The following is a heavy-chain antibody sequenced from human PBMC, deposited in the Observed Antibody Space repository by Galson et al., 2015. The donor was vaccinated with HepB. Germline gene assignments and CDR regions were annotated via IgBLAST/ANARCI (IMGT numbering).Heavy chain of an antibody. D-gene: IGHD5-24*01. V-gene: IGHV3-30*04. J-gene: IGHJ2*01. CDR2: ISYDGSNK. CDR3: ARDPQMVYWYFDL. Sequence: SLRLSCAASGFTFSSYAMHWVRQAPGKGLEWVAVISYDGSNKYYADSVKGRFTISRDNSKNTLYLQMNSLRAEDTAVYYCARDPQMVYWYFDLWGRGTLVTVSS. CDR1: GFTFSSYA.